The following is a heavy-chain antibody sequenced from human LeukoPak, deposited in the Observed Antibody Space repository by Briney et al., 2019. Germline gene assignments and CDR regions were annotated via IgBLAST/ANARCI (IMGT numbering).Heavy chain of an antibody. CDR1: CGSISSTSYY. Sequence: SETLSLTCTVSCGSISSTSYYWGWLRQPPGKGLEWIGSIYYSGSTYYNPSHKSRATISVDTSKNQFSLKLSSVTAADTAVYYCARLLDGYNYGDYWGQGTLVTVSS. D-gene: IGHD5-24*01. V-gene: IGHV4-39*01. CDR2: IYYSGST. J-gene: IGHJ4*02. CDR3: ARLLDGYNYGDY.